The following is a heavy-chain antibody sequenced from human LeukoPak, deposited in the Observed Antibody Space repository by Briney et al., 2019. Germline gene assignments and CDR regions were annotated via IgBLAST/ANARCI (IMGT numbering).Heavy chain of an antibody. CDR2: IYTSGST. CDR1: GGSISSYY. CDR3: ARRSVWGSYYYFDY. D-gene: IGHD3-16*01. Sequence: SETLSLTCTVSGGSISSYYWSWIRQPAGKGLEWIGRIYTSGSTNYNPSLKSRVTMSVDTSKNQFSLKLSSVTAADTAVYYCARRSVWGSYYYFDYWGQGTLVTVSS. V-gene: IGHV4-4*07. J-gene: IGHJ4*02.